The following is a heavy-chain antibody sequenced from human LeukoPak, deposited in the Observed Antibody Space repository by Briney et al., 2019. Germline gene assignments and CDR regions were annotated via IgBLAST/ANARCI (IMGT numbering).Heavy chain of an antibody. CDR2: INHSGST. D-gene: IGHD3-10*01. V-gene: IGHV4-34*01. CDR3: ARLSGKITMVRGVFFDP. Sequence: PSETLSLTCAVYGGSFSGYYWSGIRQPPGKGLEWIGEINHSGSTNYNPSLKSRVTISVDTSENQFSLKLSSLTAADTAVYYCARLSGKITMVRGVFFDPWGQGTLVTVSS. J-gene: IGHJ5*02. CDR1: GGSFSGYY.